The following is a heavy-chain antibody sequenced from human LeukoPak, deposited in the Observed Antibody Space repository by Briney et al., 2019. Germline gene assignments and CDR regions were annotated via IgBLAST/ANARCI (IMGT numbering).Heavy chain of an antibody. CDR2: IYSGGST. J-gene: IGHJ3*02. V-gene: IGHV3-53*01. Sequence: GGSLRLSCAASGFTVSSNYMSWVRQAPGKGLEWVSVIYSGGSTYYADSVKGRFTISRDNSKNTPYLQMNSLRAEDTAVYYCARRNGPIDAFDIWGQGTMVTVSS. D-gene: IGHD1-1*01. CDR3: ARRNGPIDAFDI. CDR1: GFTVSSNY.